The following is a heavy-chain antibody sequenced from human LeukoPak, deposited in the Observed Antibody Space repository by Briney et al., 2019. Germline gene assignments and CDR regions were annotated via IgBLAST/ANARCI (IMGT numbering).Heavy chain of an antibody. CDR2: IYTSGST. CDR1: SASIGRGSFY. V-gene: IGHV4-61*02. Sequence: SETLSLTCTVSSASIGRGSFYWSWIRQPAGKGLEWIGRIYTSGSTNYNPSLKSRVTISVDTSKNQFSLKLSSVTAADTAVYYCARDGSVGATNAFDIWGQGTMVTVSS. CDR3: ARDGSVGATNAFDI. J-gene: IGHJ3*02. D-gene: IGHD1-26*01.